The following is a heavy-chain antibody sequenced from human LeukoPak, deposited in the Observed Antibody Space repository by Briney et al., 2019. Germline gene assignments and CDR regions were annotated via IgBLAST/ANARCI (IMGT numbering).Heavy chain of an antibody. CDR3: ARARGGATVLFDY. CDR2: ISSSSSYI. D-gene: IGHD4-11*01. CDR1: GFTFSSYS. V-gene: IGHV3-21*01. J-gene: IGHJ4*02. Sequence: GGSLRLSCAASGFTFSSYSMNWVRQAPGKGLEWVSSISSSSSYIYYADSVKGRFTISRDNAKDSLYLQMNSLRAEDTAVYYCARARGGATVLFDYWGQGTLVTVSS.